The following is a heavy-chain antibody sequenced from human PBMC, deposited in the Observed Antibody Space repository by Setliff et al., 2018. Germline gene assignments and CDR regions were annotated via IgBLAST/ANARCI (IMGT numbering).Heavy chain of an antibody. CDR1: GGSISSGGYS. J-gene: IGHJ3*02. Sequence: PSETLSLTCAVSGGSISSGGYSWSWIRQPPGKGLEWIGYIYHSGSTYYNPSLKSRVTISVDRSKNQFSLKLSSVTAADTAVYYCARGPYYGSGSYVPGAFDIWGQGTMVTVS. CDR2: IYHSGST. CDR3: ARGPYYGSGSYVPGAFDI. V-gene: IGHV4-30-2*01. D-gene: IGHD3-10*01.